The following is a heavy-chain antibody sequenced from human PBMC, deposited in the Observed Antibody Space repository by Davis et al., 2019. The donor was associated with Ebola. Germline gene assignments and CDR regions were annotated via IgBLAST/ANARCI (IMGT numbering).Heavy chain of an antibody. CDR3: ARGRGTLDY. CDR1: GFIFNTYS. CDR2: ISSVSTSI. V-gene: IGHV3-48*02. Sequence: GGSLRLSCAASGFIFNTYSMNWVRQAPGKGLEWVSYISSVSTSIYYADSVRGRFSISRDNAKDSLHLQMDSLRDEDTAVYYCARGRGTLDYWGQGALVIVSS. J-gene: IGHJ4*02.